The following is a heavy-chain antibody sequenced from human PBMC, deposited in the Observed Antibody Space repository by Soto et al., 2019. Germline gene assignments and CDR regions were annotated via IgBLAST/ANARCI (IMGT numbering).Heavy chain of an antibody. V-gene: IGHV3-23*01. CDR3: AKGFIVVVTVIRPDDAFDV. D-gene: IGHD2-21*02. CDR2: ISGGGGST. Sequence: EVQLLESGGGLVQPGGSLRLSCAASGFTFGNFGMNWVRQAPGKGLEWVSGISGGGGSTYYADSVKGRFTISRDPSKNTIFLEMNSLRAEDTAVYYCAKGFIVVVTVIRPDDAFDVWGQVTLVTVSS. CDR1: GFTFGNFG. J-gene: IGHJ3*01.